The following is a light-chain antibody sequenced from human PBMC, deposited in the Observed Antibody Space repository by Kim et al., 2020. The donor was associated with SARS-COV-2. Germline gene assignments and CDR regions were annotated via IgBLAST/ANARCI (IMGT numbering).Light chain of an antibody. CDR2: NVN. CDR3: SSYTSSSTLV. Sequence: GHSNTIPCTGTSSDVGGYNYVSWYQQHPGKAPKIMIYNVNKRPSGVSNRFSGSKSGNTASLTISGLQAEDEADYDCSSYTSSSTLVFGGGTQLTVL. J-gene: IGLJ2*01. V-gene: IGLV2-14*03. CDR1: SSDVGGYNY.